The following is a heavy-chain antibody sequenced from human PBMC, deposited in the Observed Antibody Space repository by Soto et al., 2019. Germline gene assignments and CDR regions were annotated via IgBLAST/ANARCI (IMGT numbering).Heavy chain of an antibody. CDR3: APLVVTAMSTALDWLDP. Sequence: GASVKVSCKASGGTFSSYAISWVRQAPGQGLEWMGGIIPIFGTANYAQKFQGRVTITADESTSTAYMELSSLRSEDTAVYYCAPLVVTAMSTALDWLDPWGQGTLVTSPQ. CDR2: IIPIFGTA. V-gene: IGHV1-69*13. CDR1: GGTFSSYA. J-gene: IGHJ5*02. D-gene: IGHD2-21*02.